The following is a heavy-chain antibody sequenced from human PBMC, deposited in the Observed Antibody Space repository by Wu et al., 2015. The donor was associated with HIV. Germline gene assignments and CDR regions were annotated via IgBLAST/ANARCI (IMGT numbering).Heavy chain of an antibody. Sequence: QVQLLQSGAEVKNPGSSVRVSCKASGATFTSYALSWVRQAPGQGLEWMGRLIPMYGTANYAQKFQGRVTITADESTSTAYMDVSSLRSDDTAVYYCARSDDSSGYYYYFDYWGQGTLVTVSS. D-gene: IGHD3-22*01. CDR1: GATFTSYA. V-gene: IGHV1-69*13. J-gene: IGHJ4*02. CDR3: ARSDDSSGYYYYFDY. CDR2: LIPMYGTA.